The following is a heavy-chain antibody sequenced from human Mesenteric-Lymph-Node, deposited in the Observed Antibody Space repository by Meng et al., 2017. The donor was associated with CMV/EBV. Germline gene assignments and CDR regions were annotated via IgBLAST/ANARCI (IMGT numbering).Heavy chain of an antibody. V-gene: IGHV1-2*02. CDR2: INPSSGGT. D-gene: IGHD3-3*01. Sequence: ASVKVSCKASGYTFFGYHMHWVRQAPGQGLEWMGWINPSSGGTNYAQKFEGRVTMTRDTSISTVYMEVSRLRSDDTAVYYCAREYYDFWSGSVGEPLRFWGQGTLVTVSS. CDR1: GYTFFGYH. CDR3: AREYYDFWSGSVGEPLRF. J-gene: IGHJ4*02.